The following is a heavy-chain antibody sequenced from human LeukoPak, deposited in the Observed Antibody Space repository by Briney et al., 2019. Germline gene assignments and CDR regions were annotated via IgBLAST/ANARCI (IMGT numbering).Heavy chain of an antibody. Sequence: SETLSLTCTVSGGSIRGSFWSWLRQPPGKGVEYIGYIGYRGSTDYSPSLDSRATISVDTSKHQFSLNLSSVTTADTAVYYCARQSYSASFYFFDSWGQGALVSVSS. CDR3: ARQSYSASFYFFDS. CDR2: IGYRGST. J-gene: IGHJ4*02. D-gene: IGHD1-26*01. CDR1: GGSIRGSF. V-gene: IGHV4-59*03.